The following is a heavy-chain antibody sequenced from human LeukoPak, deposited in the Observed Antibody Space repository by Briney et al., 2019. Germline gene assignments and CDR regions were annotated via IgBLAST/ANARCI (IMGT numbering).Heavy chain of an antibody. CDR3: AKGGDYALDY. Sequence: GGSLRLSCAASGFIYSSSGIHWVRQAPGKGLDWLAFIQYDGRNKYYADSVKGRFTMSRDNSKNTLTMFLQMNSLRVEDTAVHYCAKGGDYALDYWGQGTLVTVSS. CDR1: GFIYSSSG. J-gene: IGHJ4*02. D-gene: IGHD4-17*01. V-gene: IGHV3-30*02. CDR2: IQYDGRNK.